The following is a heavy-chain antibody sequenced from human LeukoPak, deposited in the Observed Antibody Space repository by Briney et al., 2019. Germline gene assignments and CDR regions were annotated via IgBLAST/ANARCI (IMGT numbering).Heavy chain of an antibody. CDR3: AKDMRPIVVVPAAMRPDY. V-gene: IGHV3-30*02. CDR1: GFTFNDYA. CDR2: IRYDGSNK. J-gene: IGHJ4*02. D-gene: IGHD2-2*01. Sequence: PGRSLRLSCAASGFTFNDYAMHWVRQAPGKGLEWVAFIRYDGSNKYYADSVKGRFTISRDNSKNTLYLQMNSLRAEDTAVYYCAKDMRPIVVVPAAMRPDYWGQGTLVTVSS.